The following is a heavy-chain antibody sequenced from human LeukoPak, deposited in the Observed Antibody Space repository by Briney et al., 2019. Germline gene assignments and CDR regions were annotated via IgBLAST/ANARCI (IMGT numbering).Heavy chain of an antibody. D-gene: IGHD6-13*01. V-gene: IGHV4-59*01. CDR1: GGSISSYY. J-gene: IGHJ4*02. Sequence: SETLSLTCTVSGGSISSYYWSWIRQPPGKGLEWIGYIYYSGSTNYNPSLKSRVTISVDTSKNQFSLKLSSVTAADTAVYYCARDGGGSWDQIDYWGQGTLVTVSS. CDR2: IYYSGST. CDR3: ARDGGGSWDQIDY.